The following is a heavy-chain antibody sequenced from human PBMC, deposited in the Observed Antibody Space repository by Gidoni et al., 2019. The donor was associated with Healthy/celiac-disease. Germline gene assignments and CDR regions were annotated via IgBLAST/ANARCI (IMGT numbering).Heavy chain of an antibody. J-gene: IGHJ4*02. V-gene: IGHV3-15*01. Sequence: EVQLVESGGGLVKPGGSLRLSCAASGFTFSNAWMSWVRQAPGKGLEWVGRIKSKTDGGTTDYAAPVKGRFTISRDDSKNTLYLQMNSLKTEDTAVYYCTTDPKMWIQLWSTDYWGQGTLVTVSS. D-gene: IGHD5-18*01. CDR3: TTDPKMWIQLWSTDY. CDR1: GFTFSNAW. CDR2: IKSKTDGGTT.